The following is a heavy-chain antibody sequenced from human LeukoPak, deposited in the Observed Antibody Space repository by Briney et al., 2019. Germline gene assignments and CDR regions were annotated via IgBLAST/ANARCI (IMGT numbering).Heavy chain of an antibody. Sequence: GGSLRLSCAASGFTFSSHWMTWVRQAPGKGLEWVAKIKQDGSEKYYVDSVKGRFTISRDNAKNSLYLQMNSLRAEDTAVYHCARGGWTFDNWGQGTLVTVSS. CDR1: GFTFSSHW. V-gene: IGHV3-7*01. J-gene: IGHJ4*02. D-gene: IGHD3/OR15-3a*01. CDR3: ARGGWTFDN. CDR2: IKQDGSEK.